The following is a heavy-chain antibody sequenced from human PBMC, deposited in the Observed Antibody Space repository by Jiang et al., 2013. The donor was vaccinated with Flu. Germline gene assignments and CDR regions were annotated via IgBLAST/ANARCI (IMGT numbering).Heavy chain of an antibody. CDR1: GGSISSSSYY. CDR2: IYYSGST. CDR3: ARLREAAGRFLEWS. J-gene: IGHJ5*02. V-gene: IGHV4-39*01. Sequence: LLKPSETLSLTCTVSGGSISSSSYYWGWIRQPPGKGLEWIGSIYYSGSTYYNPSLKSRVTISVDTSKNQFSLKLSSVTAADTAVYYCARLREAAGRFLEWSWGQGTLVTVSS. D-gene: IGHD3-3*01.